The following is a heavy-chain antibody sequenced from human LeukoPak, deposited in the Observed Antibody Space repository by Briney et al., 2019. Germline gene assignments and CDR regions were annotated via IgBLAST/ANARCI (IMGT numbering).Heavy chain of an antibody. CDR3: TREGVYSPDPTSYHRLPFDF. V-gene: IGHV1-24*01. Sequence: ASVKVSCKVSGYTLTELSMHWVRQAPGKGLEWMGGFDPEDGEAIYAQKFQGRVTMTEDTSTDTAYMELSSLRSEDTAVYYCTREGVYSPDPTSYHRLPFDFWGEGTVVIVSS. D-gene: IGHD3-16*02. J-gene: IGHJ3*01. CDR1: GYTLTELS. CDR2: FDPEDGEA.